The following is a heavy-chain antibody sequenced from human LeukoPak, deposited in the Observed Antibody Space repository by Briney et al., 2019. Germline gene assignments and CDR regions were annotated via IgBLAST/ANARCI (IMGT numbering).Heavy chain of an antibody. V-gene: IGHV1-69*05. D-gene: IGHD1-26*01. CDR3: ARGVGAITAFDI. J-gene: IGHJ3*02. CDR1: GGTFSSYA. CDR2: IIPIFGTA. Sequence: ASVKVSCKASGGTFSSYAISWVRQAPGQGLEWMGRIIPIFGTANYAQKFQGRVTITTDESISTAYLQWSSLKASDTAMYYCARGVGAITAFDIWGQGTMVTVSS.